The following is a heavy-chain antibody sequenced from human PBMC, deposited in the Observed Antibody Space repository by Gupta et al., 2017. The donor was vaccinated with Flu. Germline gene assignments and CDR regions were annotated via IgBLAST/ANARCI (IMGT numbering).Heavy chain of an antibody. CDR3: ARGGANYGRSWFDP. CDR1: GFTFSSTW. J-gene: IGHJ5*02. CDR2: IKQDGSEK. D-gene: IGHD4-17*01. V-gene: IGHV3-7*01. Sequence: EVQLVESGGGLVQPGGSLRLSCAASGFTFSSTWMSWVRQAPGKGLEWVANIKQDGSEKYYVDSVKGRFTISGDNAKNSLYLQMNILRAEDTAVYYCARGGANYGRSWFDPWGQGTLVTVSS.